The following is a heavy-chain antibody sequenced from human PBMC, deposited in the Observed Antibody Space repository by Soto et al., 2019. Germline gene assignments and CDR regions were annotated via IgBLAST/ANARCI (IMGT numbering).Heavy chain of an antibody. D-gene: IGHD4-17*01. V-gene: IGHV3-30*18. J-gene: IGHJ4*02. CDR2: ISYDGSNK. CDR3: AKDRMTTPTH. CDR1: GFTFSSYG. Sequence: GGSLRLSCAASGFTFSSYGMHWVRQAPGKGLEWVAVISYDGSNKYYADSVKGRFTISRDNSKNTLYLQMNGLRAEDTAVYYCAKDRMTTPTHWGQGTLVTVSS.